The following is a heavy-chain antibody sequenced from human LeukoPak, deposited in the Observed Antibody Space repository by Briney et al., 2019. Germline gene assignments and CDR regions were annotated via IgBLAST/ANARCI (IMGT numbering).Heavy chain of an antibody. J-gene: IGHJ4*02. CDR1: GFTFSSYA. V-gene: IGHV3-30-3*01. D-gene: IGHD1-20*01. CDR3: ARSRSTNWNDGGRTNY. Sequence: PGGSLRLSCAASGFTFSSYAMHWVRQAPGKGLEWVAVISYDGSNKYYADSVKGRFTISRDNSKNTLYLQMNSLRAEDTAVYYCARSRSTNWNDGGRTNYWGQGTLVTVSS. CDR2: ISYDGSNK.